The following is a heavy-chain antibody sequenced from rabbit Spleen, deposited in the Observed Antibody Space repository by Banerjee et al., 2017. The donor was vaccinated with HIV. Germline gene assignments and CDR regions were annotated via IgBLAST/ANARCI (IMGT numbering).Heavy chain of an antibody. V-gene: IGHV1S45*01. CDR1: GFDFSSSYY. J-gene: IGHJ4*01. D-gene: IGHD6-1*01. CDR3: ARGERFSVGFSAFAIYLDL. Sequence: QEQVVESGGGLVQPGGSLKLSCKASGFDFSSSYYMCWVRQAPGKGLELIACIDTSSVNTADATWAKGRFTISKTSSTTVTLQMTSLTAADTAMYFCARGERFSVGFSAFAIYLDLWGPGTLVTVS. CDR2: IDTSSVNT.